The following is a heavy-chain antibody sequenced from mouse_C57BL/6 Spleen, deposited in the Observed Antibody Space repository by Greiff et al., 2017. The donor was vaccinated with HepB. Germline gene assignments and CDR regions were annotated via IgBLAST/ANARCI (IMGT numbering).Heavy chain of an antibody. D-gene: IGHD1-1*01. CDR3: ARGITTVVPYFDY. Sequence: EVQLQQSGPVLVKPGASVKMSCKASGYTFTDYYMNWVKQSHGKSLEWIGVINPYNGGTSYNQKFKGKATLTVDKSSSTAYMELNSLTSEDSAVYYCARGITTVVPYFDYWGQGTTLTVSS. J-gene: IGHJ2*01. CDR2: INPYNGGT. CDR1: GYTFTDYY. V-gene: IGHV1-19*01.